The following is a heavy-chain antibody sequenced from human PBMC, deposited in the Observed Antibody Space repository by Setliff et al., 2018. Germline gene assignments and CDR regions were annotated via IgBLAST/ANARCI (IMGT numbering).Heavy chain of an antibody. D-gene: IGHD3-22*01. CDR3: ARGKDYSDGSVYPIFQH. CDR1: GFTLDDYY. V-gene: IGHV3-11*04. Sequence: GGSLRLSCAASGFTLDDYYMTWIRQAPGKGLEWISYISSSGYTIYYANSVKGRFAISRDDALNSLFLEMNSLRVDDTAIYYCARGKDYSDGSVYPIFQHWGQGTPVTVSS. J-gene: IGHJ1*01. CDR2: ISSSGYTI.